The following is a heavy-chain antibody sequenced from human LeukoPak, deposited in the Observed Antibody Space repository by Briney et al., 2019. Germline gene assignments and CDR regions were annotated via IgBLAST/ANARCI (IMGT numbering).Heavy chain of an antibody. CDR3: ARRDPQFGGVDP. CDR1: GYSFTYW. CDR2: IYSGDSHT. D-gene: IGHD3-10*01. J-gene: IGHJ5*02. Sequence: GESLQISCKGSGYSFTYWIGWVRQMPGKGLEWMGIIYSGDSHTKYSPSFQGRVTISVDNSISTAYLQWSSLKASDTAMYYCARRDPQFGGVDPWGQGTLVTVSS. V-gene: IGHV5-51*01.